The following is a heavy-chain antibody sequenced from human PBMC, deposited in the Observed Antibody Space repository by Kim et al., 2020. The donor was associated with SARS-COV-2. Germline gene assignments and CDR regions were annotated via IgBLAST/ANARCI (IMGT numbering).Heavy chain of an antibody. CDR3: ARHPGYYYYYMDV. J-gene: IGHJ6*03. V-gene: IGHV5-51*01. CDR2: IYPGDSDT. CDR1: GYSFTSYW. Sequence: GESLKISCKGSGYSFTSYWIGWVRQMPGKGLEWMGIIYPGDSDTRYSPSFQGQVTISADKSISTAYLQWSSLTASDTAMYYCARHPGYYYYYMDVWGKGTTVTVSS.